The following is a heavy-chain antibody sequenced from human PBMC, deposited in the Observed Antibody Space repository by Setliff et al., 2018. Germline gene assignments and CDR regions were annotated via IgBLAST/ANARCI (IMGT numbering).Heavy chain of an antibody. V-gene: IGHV5-51*01. D-gene: IGHD5-18*01. Sequence: GESLKISCKGSGYSLTNYWIGWVRQMPGKGLEWMGIIYPDVSDPRYSPSFQGQVTISVDKSINTAFLQWSSLEASDTAMYYCARLTPMADFDYWGQGTLVTVSS. CDR3: ARLTPMADFDY. CDR1: GYSLTNYW. CDR2: IYPDVSDP. J-gene: IGHJ4*02.